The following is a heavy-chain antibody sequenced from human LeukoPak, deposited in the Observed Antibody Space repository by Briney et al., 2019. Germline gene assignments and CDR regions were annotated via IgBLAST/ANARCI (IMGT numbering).Heavy chain of an antibody. V-gene: IGHV3-49*04. J-gene: IGHJ6*03. CDR2: IRIKAYGGTT. CDR1: GFTFGDYA. CDR3: TRDSGWYSSYCYCMDV. Sequence: GRSLRLSCTASGFTFGDYAMSWVRQAPGKGLEWVAFIRIKAYGGTTEYAASVKGRFTVSRDDSKSIAYLQMNSLKTEDTAVYYCTRDSGWYSSYCYCMDVWGKGTTVTVSS. D-gene: IGHD6-19*01.